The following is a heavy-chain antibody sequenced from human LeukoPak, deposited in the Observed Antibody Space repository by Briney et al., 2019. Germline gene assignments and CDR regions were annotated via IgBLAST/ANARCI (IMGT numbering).Heavy chain of an antibody. CDR3: AREEILWFGETYIDS. Sequence: PGGSLRLSCAASGFTFSSYGMSWVRQAPGKGLEWVSAISGSGGSTYYADSVKGRFTISRDNSKNTLYLQMNSLRAEDTAVYYCAREEILWFGETYIDSWGQGTLVTVSS. V-gene: IGHV3-23*01. CDR2: ISGSGGST. D-gene: IGHD3-10*01. J-gene: IGHJ4*02. CDR1: GFTFSSYG.